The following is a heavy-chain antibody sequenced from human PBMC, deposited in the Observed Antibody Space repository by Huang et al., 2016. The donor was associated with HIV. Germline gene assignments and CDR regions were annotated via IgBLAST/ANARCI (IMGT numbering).Heavy chain of an antibody. V-gene: IGHV4-39*01. D-gene: IGHD3-10*01. CDR2: IYYRGST. J-gene: IGHJ6*03. CDR1: GGSIRSSDYH. Sequence: QLLLQESGPGLVKPSEALALTCAVSGGSIRSSDYHWGWIRQPPGKGLGWIGGIYYRGSTHSSPSLKSGVTRAVDTSKNLFFLNLTSMTAADTAVYYCARHREGPVAYYSGWGSHLNYMDVWGRGRTVVVSS. CDR3: ARHREGPVAYYSGWGSHLNYMDV.